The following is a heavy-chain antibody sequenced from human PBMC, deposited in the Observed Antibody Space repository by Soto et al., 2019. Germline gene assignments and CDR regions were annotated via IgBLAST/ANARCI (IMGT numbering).Heavy chain of an antibody. Sequence: QVQLVESGGGVXXXGXSLRLSCAASGFTFSSYAMHWVRQAPGKGLEWVALISYDGSNKYYADSVKGRFTISRDNSKNTLYLQMNSLRPEDTAVYHCARDQGGTTLYYHGMDVWGQGTTVTVSS. V-gene: IGHV3-30-3*01. CDR2: ISYDGSNK. CDR3: ARDQGGTTLYYHGMDV. J-gene: IGHJ6*02. CDR1: GFTFSSYA. D-gene: IGHD1-7*01.